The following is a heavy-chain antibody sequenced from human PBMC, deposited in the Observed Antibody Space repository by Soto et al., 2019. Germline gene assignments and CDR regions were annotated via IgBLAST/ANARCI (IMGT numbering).Heavy chain of an antibody. CDR3: ARGRDYTWTI. J-gene: IGHJ4*02. D-gene: IGHD3-16*01. V-gene: IGHV4-34*01. CDR1: GGALSEYY. Sequence: QVQLQQWGAGLLEPSETLSLMCVVYGGALSEYYWSWIRQPPGKGLEWIGEINHSGSTKYNPSLKSRVTISVDTSKSQFSLKLSSVTAADTAIYYCARGRDYTWTIGGQGSLVTVSS. CDR2: INHSGST.